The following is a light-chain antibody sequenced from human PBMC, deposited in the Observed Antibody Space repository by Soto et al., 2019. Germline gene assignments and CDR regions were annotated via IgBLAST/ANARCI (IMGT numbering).Light chain of an antibody. Sequence: QSVLTQPPSASATPGQRVTISCSGSSSNIGSNTANWYQQLPGTAPKLLIYRNNQRPSGVPDRFSGSKSGTSASLAISGLRSEDEADYYCAAWDDSLSGHVVFGGGTKLTVL. CDR1: SSNIGSNT. CDR3: AAWDDSLSGHVV. V-gene: IGLV1-47*01. CDR2: RNN. J-gene: IGLJ2*01.